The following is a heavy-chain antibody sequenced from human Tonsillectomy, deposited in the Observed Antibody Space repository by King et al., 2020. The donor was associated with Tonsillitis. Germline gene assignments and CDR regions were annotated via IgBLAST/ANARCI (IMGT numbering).Heavy chain of an antibody. Sequence: VQLQESGPGLVKPSETLSLTCTVSGYSISSGYYWGWIRQPPGKGLEWIGHIYHSGSTYYNPSLKSRVTISVDTSKNQFSLKLRSVTAADTAVYYCARVKGYSGYIAPLDYWGQGTLVTVSS. CDR3: ARVKGYSGYIAPLDY. V-gene: IGHV4-38-2*02. CDR2: IYHSGST. D-gene: IGHD5-12*01. J-gene: IGHJ4*02. CDR1: GYSISSGYY.